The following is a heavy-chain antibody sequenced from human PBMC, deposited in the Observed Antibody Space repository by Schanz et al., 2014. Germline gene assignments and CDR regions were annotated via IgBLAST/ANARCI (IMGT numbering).Heavy chain of an antibody. V-gene: IGHV1-2*02. J-gene: IGHJ4*02. CDR2: INTNSGET. CDR1: GYTFTEYG. CDR3: ARARYTGYDGCGY. D-gene: IGHD5-12*01. Sequence: QVQLVQSGPAVKKPGASMKVSCLASGYTFTEYGLRWVRQAPGQGLEWMGWINTNSGETKDEQKLQGSVTLTSDTSISTDFMEMSGLSSDATATYCCARARYTGYDGCGYWGQGTLLIVSS.